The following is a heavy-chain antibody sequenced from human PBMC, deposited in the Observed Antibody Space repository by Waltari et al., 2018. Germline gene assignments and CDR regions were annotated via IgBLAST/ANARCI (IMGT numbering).Heavy chain of an antibody. CDR3: AGGRIAAAGNGQDY. D-gene: IGHD6-13*01. J-gene: IGHJ4*02. Sequence: QVQLQQWGAGLLKPSETLSLTCAVYGGSFSGYYWSWIRQPPGKGLEWIGEINHSGSTNYNPSLKSRVTISVDTSKNQFSLKLSSVTAADTAVYYCAGGRIAAAGNGQDYWGQGTLVTVSS. V-gene: IGHV4-34*01. CDR2: INHSGST. CDR1: GGSFSGYY.